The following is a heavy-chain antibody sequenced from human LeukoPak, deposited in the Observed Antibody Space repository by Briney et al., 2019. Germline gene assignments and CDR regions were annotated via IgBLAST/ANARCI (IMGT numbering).Heavy chain of an antibody. V-gene: IGHV1-2*02. CDR2: INPNSGGT. D-gene: IGHD3-22*01. CDR3: ARGISYYDSSAYSI. CDR1: GYTFTGYY. Sequence: ASVKVSCKASGYTFTGYYMHWVRLAPGQGLEWMGWINPNSGGTNYAQKFQGRVTMTRDTSISTAYMELSRLRSDDTAVYYCARGISYYDSSAYSIWGQGTMVTVSS. J-gene: IGHJ3*02.